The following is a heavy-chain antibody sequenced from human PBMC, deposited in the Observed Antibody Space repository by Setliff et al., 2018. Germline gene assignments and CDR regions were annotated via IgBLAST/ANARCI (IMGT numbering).Heavy chain of an antibody. CDR2: INPGNGNT. J-gene: IGHJ4*02. V-gene: IGHV1-3*01. D-gene: IGHD2-2*01. CDR3: ARGGSPDCSTAGCRYGDYVY. Sequence: GASVKVSCKASGYTFTDYAMHWVRQAPGQRLEWMGWINPGNGNTKYSQKFQGRVTITRDTSASTAYMELSSLRSEDTAVYYCARGGSPDCSTAGCRYGDYVYWGQGTQVTVSS. CDR1: GYTFTDYA.